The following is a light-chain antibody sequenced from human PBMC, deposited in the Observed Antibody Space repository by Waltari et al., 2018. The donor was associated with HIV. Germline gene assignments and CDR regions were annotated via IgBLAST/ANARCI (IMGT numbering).Light chain of an antibody. J-gene: IGLJ1*01. CDR1: RRDIGASNS. V-gene: IGLV2-14*01. CDR2: RVK. Sequence: QSALAQPASGSGSPGQSITFSCTGTRRDIGASNSVSCYQKHPDKAPKVIIYRVKSRPSGVSDRFSGSKSGNTASLTISGLQAEDEADYYCSSYTTSNTYVFGRGTTVSVL. CDR3: SSYTTSNTYV.